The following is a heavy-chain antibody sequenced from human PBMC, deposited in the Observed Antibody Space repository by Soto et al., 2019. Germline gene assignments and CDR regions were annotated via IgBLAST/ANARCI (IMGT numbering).Heavy chain of an antibody. D-gene: IGHD3-22*01. Sequence: QVQLVQSGAEVKKPGASVKVSCKASGYTFTSYAMHWVRQAPGQRLEWMGWINAGNGNTKYSQEFQGRVTITRDTSAITAYMELTSLRSEDTAVYYCARTSGHYLYDYWGQGTLVTVSA. CDR1: GYTFTSYA. CDR2: INAGNGNT. V-gene: IGHV1-3*01. CDR3: ARTSGHYLYDY. J-gene: IGHJ4*02.